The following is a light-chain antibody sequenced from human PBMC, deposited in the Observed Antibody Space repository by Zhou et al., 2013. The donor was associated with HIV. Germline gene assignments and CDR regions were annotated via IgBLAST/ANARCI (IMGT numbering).Light chain of an antibody. Sequence: DIQMTQSPSTLSASVGDRVTITCRASQNINTWLAWYQQKPGKAPKLLIYKASTLQSGVPSRFSGSGSGTEFTLTVSSLQPDDFASYHCQQYDSNPYTFGQGTKLEIK. V-gene: IGKV1-5*03. CDR1: QNINTW. CDR2: KAS. CDR3: QQYDSNPYT. J-gene: IGKJ2*01.